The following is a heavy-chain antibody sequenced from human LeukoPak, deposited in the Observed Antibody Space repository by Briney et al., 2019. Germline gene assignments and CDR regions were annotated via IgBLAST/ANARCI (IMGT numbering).Heavy chain of an antibody. J-gene: IGHJ4*02. CDR3: AGDTPPGGEYYFEY. CDR2: IWYDGSKE. Sequence: GRSLRLSCAASGFTFSSYGMHWVRQAPGKGLEWVAVIWYDGSKEYYADSVKGRFTISRDNSKNTLYLEMNSLRADDTAVYYCAGDTPPGGEYYFEYWGQGALVTVSS. CDR1: GFTFSSYG. D-gene: IGHD3-16*01. V-gene: IGHV3-33*01.